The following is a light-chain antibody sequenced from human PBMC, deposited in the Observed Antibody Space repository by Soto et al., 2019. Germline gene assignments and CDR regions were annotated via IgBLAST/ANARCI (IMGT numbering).Light chain of an antibody. CDR1: SSDVGSYNR. Sequence: QSALTQPPSVSGSPGQSVAISCSGTSSDVGSYNRVSWYQQPPGTAPKLMIYDVSNRPSAVPDRFSGSKSGNTASLTISGLQAEDEADYYCSSFTTSSTYVFGTGTKVTVL. V-gene: IGLV2-18*02. CDR3: SSFTTSSTYV. J-gene: IGLJ1*01. CDR2: DVS.